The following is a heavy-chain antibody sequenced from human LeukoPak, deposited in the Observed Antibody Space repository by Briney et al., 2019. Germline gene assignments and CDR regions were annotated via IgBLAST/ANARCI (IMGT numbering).Heavy chain of an antibody. J-gene: IGHJ4*02. CDR3: VRGYSTGSENFFDY. Sequence: GGSLRLSCVASGFTVSRFPLHWVRQTPGKGLEWVGLISYDGTNKYNTDSVRGRFTTSRDNSKDTLFLQMNTVRPDDAALYYCVRGYSTGSENFFDYWGQGALVTVSS. D-gene: IGHD2-8*02. V-gene: IGHV3-30-3*01. CDR1: GFTVSRFP. CDR2: ISYDGTNK.